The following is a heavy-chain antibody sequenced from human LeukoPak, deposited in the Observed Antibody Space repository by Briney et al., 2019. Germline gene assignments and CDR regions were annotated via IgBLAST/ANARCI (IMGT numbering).Heavy chain of an antibody. J-gene: IGHJ4*02. CDR3: AKVFAGYSSGWDDY. Sequence: GGSLRLSCAASGFTFSSYAMSWVRQAPGKGLEWVSGISGSGGSTYYADSVKGRFTISRDNSKNTLYLQINSLRAEDTAVYYCAKVFAGYSSGWDDYWGQGTLVTVSS. D-gene: IGHD6-19*01. V-gene: IGHV3-23*01. CDR2: ISGSGGST. CDR1: GFTFSSYA.